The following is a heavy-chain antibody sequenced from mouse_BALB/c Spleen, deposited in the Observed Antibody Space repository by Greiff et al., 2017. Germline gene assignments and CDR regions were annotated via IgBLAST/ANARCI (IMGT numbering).Heavy chain of an antibody. J-gene: IGHJ3*01. V-gene: IGHV10S3*01. CDR3: VRRGFAY. Sequence: VKDRFTISRDDSQSMLYLQMNNLKTEDTAMYYCVRRGFAYWGQGTLVTVSA.